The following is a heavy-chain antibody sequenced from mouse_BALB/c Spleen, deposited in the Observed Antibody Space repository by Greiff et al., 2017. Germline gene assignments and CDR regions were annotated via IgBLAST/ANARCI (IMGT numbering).Heavy chain of an antibody. V-gene: IGHV1-14*01. CDR1: GYTFTSYV. D-gene: IGHD4-1*02. CDR2: INPYNDGT. Sequence: VQLQQSGPELVKPGASVKMSCKASGYTFTSYVMHWVKQKPGQGLEWIGYINPYNDGTKYNEKFKGKATLTSDKSSSTAYMELSSLTSEDSAVYYCARARSNWDGAYWGQGTLVTVSA. CDR3: ARARSNWDGAY. J-gene: IGHJ3*01.